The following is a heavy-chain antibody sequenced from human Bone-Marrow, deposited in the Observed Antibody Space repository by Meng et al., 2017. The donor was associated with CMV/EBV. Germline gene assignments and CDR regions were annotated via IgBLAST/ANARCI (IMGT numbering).Heavy chain of an antibody. J-gene: IGHJ4*02. CDR3: ARGNSWSLFDY. CDR1: GFTFSSYW. D-gene: IGHD6-13*01. CDR2: INSDGSST. V-gene: IGHV3-74*01. Sequence: GESLKISCAASGFTFSSYWMHWVRQAPGKGLVWVSRINSDGSSTSYADSVKGRFTISRDNAKNSLYLQMNSLRAEDTAVYYCARGNSWSLFDYWGQGTLVTVSS.